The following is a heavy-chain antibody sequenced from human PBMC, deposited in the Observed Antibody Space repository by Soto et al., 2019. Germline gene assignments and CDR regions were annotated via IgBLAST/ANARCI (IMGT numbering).Heavy chain of an antibody. CDR2: IIPIVETP. CDR3: ARLSRPNYYDTSGFFKDNWFDP. J-gene: IGHJ5*02. Sequence: QVQLVQSGAEVKKPGSSMKVSCKASGGTFNSYDINWVRQAPGQGLEWMGGIIPIVETPKYAQKFQGNVTITADESTNTVYMELSSLRSEDTAMYYCARLSRPNYYDTSGFFKDNWFDPWGQGTLVTVSS. D-gene: IGHD3-22*01. CDR1: GGTFNSYD. V-gene: IGHV1-69*01.